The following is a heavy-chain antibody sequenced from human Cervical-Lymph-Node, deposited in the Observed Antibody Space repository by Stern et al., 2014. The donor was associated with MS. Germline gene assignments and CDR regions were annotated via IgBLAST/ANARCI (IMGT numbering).Heavy chain of an antibody. Sequence: VQLLESGGDVVQPGKSLRLSCAASRFIFSNYTMHWVRQAPGKGLEWVAVISYDGDNKFYADSVKGRFTISRDNSENTLYLQMNSLTVEDTAMYYCARGPFTNQMLFDYLDFWGQGTPVTVSS. V-gene: IGHV3-30-3*01. J-gene: IGHJ4*02. CDR1: RFIFSNYT. CDR2: ISYDGDNK. CDR3: ARGPFTNQMLFDYLDF. D-gene: IGHD2-2*01.